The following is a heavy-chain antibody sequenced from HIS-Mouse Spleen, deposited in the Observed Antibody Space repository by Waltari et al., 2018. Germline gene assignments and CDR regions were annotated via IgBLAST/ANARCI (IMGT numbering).Heavy chain of an antibody. CDR1: GGSISSYY. V-gene: IGHV4-4*07. CDR3: ARDFHDFWSGYYGGDKKHDAFDI. Sequence: QVQLQESGPGLVKPSETLSLTCTVSGGSISSYYWSWIRQPPGKGLEWIGRIYTSESTNYNPHLKSRVTMSVDTSTNQFSLKLGSVTAADTAVYYCARDFHDFWSGYYGGDKKHDAFDIWGQGTMVTVSS. J-gene: IGHJ3*02. CDR2: IYTSEST. D-gene: IGHD3-3*01.